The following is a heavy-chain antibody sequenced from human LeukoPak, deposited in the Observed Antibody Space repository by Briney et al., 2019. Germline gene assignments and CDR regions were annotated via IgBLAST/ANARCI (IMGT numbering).Heavy chain of an antibody. V-gene: IGHV3-74*03. CDR3: ARDYAGSPDY. Sequence: GGSLRLSCTASGFTFSTYWINWVRRSPGKGLVWVALINGDGSTTTHADSVKGRFTISRDNAKNTAYLQMNSLRDEDTAVYFCARDYAGSPDYWGQGTLVTVSA. J-gene: IGHJ4*02. D-gene: IGHD3-10*01. CDR2: INGDGSTT. CDR1: GFTFSTYW.